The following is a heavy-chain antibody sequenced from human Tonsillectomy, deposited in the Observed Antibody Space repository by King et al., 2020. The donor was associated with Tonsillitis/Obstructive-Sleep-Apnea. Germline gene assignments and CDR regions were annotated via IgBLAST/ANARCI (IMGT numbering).Heavy chain of an antibody. CDR2: IYYSGST. Sequence: QLQLQESGPGLVKPSETLSLTCTVSGGSISSDYWSWIRQPPGKGLEWIGYIYYSGSTNYNPSLKSRVTISXDTSKNQFSLKLSSVTAADXAVYYCARQESSRWYVGNPHQFDYWGQXTXVTVSS. D-gene: IGHD6-13*01. V-gene: IGHV4-59*08. CDR3: ARQESSRWYVGNPHQFDY. CDR1: GGSISSDY. J-gene: IGHJ4*02.